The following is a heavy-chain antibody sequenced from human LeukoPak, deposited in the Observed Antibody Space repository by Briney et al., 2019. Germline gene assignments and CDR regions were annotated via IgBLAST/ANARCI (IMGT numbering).Heavy chain of an antibody. CDR2: IWYGGSNK. Sequence: GGSLRLSCAASGFTSSSYGMHWVRQAPGKGLEWVAVIWYGGSNKYYADSVKGRFAISRDNSKNTLYLQMNSLRAEDTAVYYCAKDKGHEAFDIWGQGTMVTVSS. V-gene: IGHV3-30*02. CDR3: AKDKGHEAFDI. CDR1: GFTSSSYG. J-gene: IGHJ3*02.